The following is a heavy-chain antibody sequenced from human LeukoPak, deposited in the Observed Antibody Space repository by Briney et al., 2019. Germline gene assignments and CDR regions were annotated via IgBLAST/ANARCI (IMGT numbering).Heavy chain of an antibody. J-gene: IGHJ6*03. CDR1: GYTLTSYG. CDR2: ISAYNGNT. V-gene: IGHV1-18*01. D-gene: IGHD2-2*01. Sequence: ASVKVSCKASGYTLTSYGISWVRQAPGQGLEWMGWISAYNGNTRYAQKLQGRVTMTTDSSTSTAYMELRSLRSDDTAVYYCARGAIIDIVVIPAAADYYHMDVWGKGTTVTVSS. CDR3: ARGAIIDIVVIPAAADYYHMDV.